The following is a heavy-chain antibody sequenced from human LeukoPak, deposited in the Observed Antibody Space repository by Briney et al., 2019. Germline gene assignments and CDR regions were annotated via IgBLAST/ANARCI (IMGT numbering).Heavy chain of an antibody. Sequence: KPSETLSLTCTVSGGSISSSSYYWGWIRQPPGKGLEWIGSIYYSGSTYYNPSLKSRVTISVDTSKNQFSLKLSSVTAADTAVYYCARHNYDILTGPYYYYYYMDVWGKGTTVTVSS. CDR3: ARHNYDILTGPYYYYYYMDV. CDR1: GGSISSSSYY. D-gene: IGHD3-9*01. V-gene: IGHV4-39*01. CDR2: IYYSGST. J-gene: IGHJ6*03.